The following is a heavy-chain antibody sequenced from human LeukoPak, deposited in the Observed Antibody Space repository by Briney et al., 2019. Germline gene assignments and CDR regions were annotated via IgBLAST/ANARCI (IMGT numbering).Heavy chain of an antibody. J-gene: IGHJ6*03. Sequence: GGSLRLSCAVSGFTFSGSAMHWVRQASGEGREWVGRIGSIADTYATTYAASVKGRFTISRDDSKNTAYLQMNNLKTEDTAVYYCLVEPTYYVDVGGKGTAVTVSS. V-gene: IGHV3-73*01. CDR1: GFTFSGSA. CDR3: LVEPTYYVDV. CDR2: IGSIADTYAT.